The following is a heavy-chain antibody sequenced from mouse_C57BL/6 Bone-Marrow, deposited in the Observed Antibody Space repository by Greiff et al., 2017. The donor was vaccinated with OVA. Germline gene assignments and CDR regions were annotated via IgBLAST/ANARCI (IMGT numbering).Heavy chain of an antibody. J-gene: IGHJ4*01. CDR3: ARRGYGSSFYAMDY. Sequence: QVQLKQSGAELVKPGASVKLSCKASGYTFTSYWMQWVKQRPGQGLEWIGEIDPSDSYTNYNQKFKGKATLTVDTSSSTAYMQLSSLTSEDSAVYYCARRGYGSSFYAMDYWGQGTSVTVSS. D-gene: IGHD1-1*01. CDR1: GYTFTSYW. CDR2: IDPSDSYT. V-gene: IGHV1-50*01.